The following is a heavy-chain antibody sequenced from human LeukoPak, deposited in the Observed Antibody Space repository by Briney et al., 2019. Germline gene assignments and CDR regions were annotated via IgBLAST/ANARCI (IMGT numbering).Heavy chain of an antibody. Sequence: GGSLRLSCAASGFTFSSYAMSWVRQAPGKGLEWVLAISGSGGSTYYADSVKGRFTISRDNSKNTLYLQMNSLRAEDTAVYYCAKDMMYYYDSSGYYSDAFDIWGQGTMVTVSS. CDR2: ISGSGGST. V-gene: IGHV3-23*01. D-gene: IGHD3-22*01. CDR3: AKDMMYYYDSSGYYSDAFDI. CDR1: GFTFSSYA. J-gene: IGHJ3*02.